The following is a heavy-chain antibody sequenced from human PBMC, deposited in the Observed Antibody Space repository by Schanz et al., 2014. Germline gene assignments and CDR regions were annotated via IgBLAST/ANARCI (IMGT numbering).Heavy chain of an antibody. V-gene: IGHV3-23*01. CDR3: AKDLYNYGIFDS. J-gene: IGHJ5*01. CDR1: GFTFFGCFA. Sequence: EVQLLESGGGLVQPGGSLRLSCVASGFTFFGCFAMSWVRQAPGKGLEWVSGMSGSGSTADYADSVKGRFTISRDNSRKTLYLQMNSLRADDTAVYYCAKDLYNYGIFDSWGQGTLVTVSS. CDR2: MSGSGSTA. D-gene: IGHD3-16*01.